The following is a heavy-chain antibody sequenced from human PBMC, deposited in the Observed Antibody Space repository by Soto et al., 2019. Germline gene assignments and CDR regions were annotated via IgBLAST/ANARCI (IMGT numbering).Heavy chain of an antibody. CDR1: GYTFTSYD. CDR2: MNPNSGNT. CDR3: ARAHFYSVSYYYMDV. J-gene: IGHJ6*03. D-gene: IGHD4-4*01. Sequence: ASVKVSCKASGYTFTSYDINWVRQATGQGLEWMGWMNPNSGNTGYAQKFQGRVTMTRNTSISTAYMELSSLRSEYTAVYYCARAHFYSVSYYYMDVWGKGTTVTVSS. V-gene: IGHV1-8*01.